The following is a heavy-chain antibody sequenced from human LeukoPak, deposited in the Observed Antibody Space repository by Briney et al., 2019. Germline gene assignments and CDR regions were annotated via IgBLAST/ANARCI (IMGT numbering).Heavy chain of an antibody. CDR2: IGGGDT. CDR1: GFDFSTYA. D-gene: IGHD1-26*01. J-gene: IGHJ4*02. Sequence: GGSLRLSCTASGFDFSTYAMSWVRQAPGKGLEWVSGIGGGDTHYADSVKGRFTISRDNSENTVELQMSSLRAEDTAVYYCAKDGQNFNAMWDYFDSWGRGTLVTVFS. CDR3: AKDGQNFNAMWDYFDS. V-gene: IGHV3-23*01.